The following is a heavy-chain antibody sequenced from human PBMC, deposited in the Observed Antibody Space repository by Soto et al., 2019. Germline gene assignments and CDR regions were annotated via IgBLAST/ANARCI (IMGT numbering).Heavy chain of an antibody. D-gene: IGHD5-18*01. CDR3: AREGGYSYGPNDYYYYYGMDV. J-gene: IGHJ6*02. CDR1: GGSSSGYY. V-gene: IGHV4-34*01. Sequence: SETLSLTCAVYGGSSSGYYWSWIRQPPGKGLEWIGEINHSGSTNYNPSLKSRVTISVDTSKNQFSLKLSSVTAADTAVYYCAREGGYSYGPNDYYYYYGMDVWGQGTTVTVSS. CDR2: INHSGST.